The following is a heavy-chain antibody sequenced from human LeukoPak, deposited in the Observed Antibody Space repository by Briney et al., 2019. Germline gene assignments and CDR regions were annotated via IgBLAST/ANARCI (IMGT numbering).Heavy chain of an antibody. CDR2: IYYSGST. D-gene: IGHD6-13*01. V-gene: IGHV4-59*01. CDR1: GGSISSYY. J-gene: IGHJ4*02. Sequence: SETLSLTCTVSGGSISSYYWSWIRQPPGKGLEWIGYIYYSGSTNYNPSLKSRVTISVDTSKNQFSLKLSSVTAADTAVYYYASGAAAGTSDYWGQGTLVTVSS. CDR3: ASGAAAGTSDY.